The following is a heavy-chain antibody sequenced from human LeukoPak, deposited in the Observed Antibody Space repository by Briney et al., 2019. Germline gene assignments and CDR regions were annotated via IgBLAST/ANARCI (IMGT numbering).Heavy chain of an antibody. CDR1: GYTFTNYW. CDR2: IYPGDSDT. V-gene: IGHV5-51*01. D-gene: IGHD6-13*01. Sequence: GESLKISCKGSGYTFTNYWIGWVRQMPGKGLEFMGIIYPGDSDTRYSPSFQGQVTISADKSISTAYLQWSSLKASDTAMYYCARSPIAAAGNFDYWGQGTLVTVSS. CDR3: ARSPIAAAGNFDY. J-gene: IGHJ4*02.